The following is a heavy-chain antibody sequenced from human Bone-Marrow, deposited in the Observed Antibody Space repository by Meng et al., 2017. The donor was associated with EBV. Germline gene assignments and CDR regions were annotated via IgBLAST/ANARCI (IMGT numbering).Heavy chain of an antibody. Sequence: QGQLLQSGAEVKKPWSSVKVACKASGDTFSSDTFTWGRQAAGQGLEWMGGIIPLYGTTDYAQNFQGRVTITADEVTSTVYMELASLRSDDPAVYFCARGDVVVEAATPPDRWGQGTLVTVSS. J-gene: IGHJ5*02. CDR2: IIPLYGTT. V-gene: IGHV1-69*01. CDR3: ARGDVVVEAATPPDR. CDR1: GDTFSSDT. D-gene: IGHD2-15*01.